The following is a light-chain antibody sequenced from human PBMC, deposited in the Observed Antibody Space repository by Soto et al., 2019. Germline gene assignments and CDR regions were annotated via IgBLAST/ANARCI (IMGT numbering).Light chain of an antibody. V-gene: IGKV1-5*01. Sequence: EIQMTQSPSTLSASVGDRVTITCRASQSISSWLAWYQQKPGKAPKLLIYDASSLESGVPSRFSGSGSGTEFTLTISSLQPDDFATYYCQQYNSYSFTFGGGTKVDIK. J-gene: IGKJ4*01. CDR1: QSISSW. CDR3: QQYNSYSFT. CDR2: DAS.